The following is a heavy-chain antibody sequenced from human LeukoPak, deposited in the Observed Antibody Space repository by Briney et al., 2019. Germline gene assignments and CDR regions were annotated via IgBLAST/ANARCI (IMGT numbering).Heavy chain of an antibody. J-gene: IGHJ6*03. D-gene: IGHD1-7*01. Sequence: GRSLRLSCAASGFTFSSYGMHWVRQAPGKGLEWVAVIWYDGSNKYYADSVKGRFTVSRDNSKNTLFLQMNGLRAEDTAVYYCAKDGDAGTPYYYYYMDVWGKGTTVTVSS. V-gene: IGHV3-33*06. CDR1: GFTFSSYG. CDR3: AKDGDAGTPYYYYYMDV. CDR2: IWYDGSNK.